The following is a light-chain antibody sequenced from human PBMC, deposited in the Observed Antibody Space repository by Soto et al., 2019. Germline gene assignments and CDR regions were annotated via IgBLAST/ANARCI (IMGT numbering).Light chain of an antibody. CDR2: GAS. CDR3: QQYGSSPWT. J-gene: IGKJ1*01. CDR1: QTIRSNY. Sequence: ETVLTQSPGTLSLSPGERATLSCRASQTIRSNYLAWYRQTPGQAPRLLIYGASNKATCIADRVSGSGSGTDFTLIISRLEPEDCALYYCQQYGSSPWTFGQGTKVEIK. V-gene: IGKV3-20*01.